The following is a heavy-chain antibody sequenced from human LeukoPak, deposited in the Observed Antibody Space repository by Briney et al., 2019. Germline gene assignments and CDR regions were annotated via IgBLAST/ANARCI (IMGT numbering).Heavy chain of an antibody. CDR2: ISSSGSTI. CDR1: GFTLSSYE. D-gene: IGHD2-8*01. J-gene: IGHJ6*02. Sequence: GGSLRLSCAASGFTLSSYEMNWVRQAPGKGLEWVSYISSSGSTIYYADSVKGRFTISRDNAKNSLYLQMNSLRAEDTAIYYCARKYVSGMDVWGQGTTVTVSS. CDR3: ARKYVSGMDV. V-gene: IGHV3-48*03.